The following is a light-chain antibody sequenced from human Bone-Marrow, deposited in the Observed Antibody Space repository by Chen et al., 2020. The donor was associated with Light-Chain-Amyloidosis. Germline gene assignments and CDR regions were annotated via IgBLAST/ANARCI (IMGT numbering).Light chain of an antibody. CDR2: KSD. J-gene: IGLJ3*02. CDR1: RSHIGINH. Sequence: QSVLTQPPSASGTPGQRITISCSGSRSHIGINHVYWYQQLPGTAPKLIMNKSDKRPSGFPDRFACSKSGGSASLAISGLRSQDEADYYCAAWDDRLNGWVFGGGTKLTVL. CDR3: AAWDDRLNGWV. V-gene: IGLV1-47*01.